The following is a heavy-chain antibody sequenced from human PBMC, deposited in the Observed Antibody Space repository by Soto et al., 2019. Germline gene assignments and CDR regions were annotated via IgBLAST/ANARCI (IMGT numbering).Heavy chain of an antibody. CDR1: GFTFSNAW. CDR2: IKSEIDGATT. CDR3: TRDDGYEISGYIVDY. V-gene: IGHV3-15*01. J-gene: IGHJ4*02. D-gene: IGHD3-22*01. Sequence: PGGSLRLSCAASGFTFSNAWMNWVRQPPGKGLEWVGRIKSEIDGATTDYAAPVKGRFTISRDDSKSIAYLQMNSLKTEDTAVYYCTRDDGYEISGYIVDYWGQGTLVTVS.